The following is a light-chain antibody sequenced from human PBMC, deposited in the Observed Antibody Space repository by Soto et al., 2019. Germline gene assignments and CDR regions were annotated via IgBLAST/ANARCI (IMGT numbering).Light chain of an antibody. CDR2: GAS. J-gene: IGKJ1*01. CDR1: QSVNNDY. Sequence: EIVLTQSPGTLSLSPGERAALSCRASQSVNNDYLAWYHQKPGRAPRLVIYGASKRATGIPDRFSGSGSGTDVTLTISRLEPVDFAVYSCQQDGSSPWTFGQGTNVEI. CDR3: QQDGSSPWT. V-gene: IGKV3-20*01.